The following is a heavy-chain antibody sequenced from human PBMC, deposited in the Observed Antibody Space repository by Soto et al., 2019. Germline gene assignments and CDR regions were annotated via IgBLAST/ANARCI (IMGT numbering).Heavy chain of an antibody. CDR2: IIPIFGTA. V-gene: IGHV1-69*13. D-gene: IGHD3-10*01. J-gene: IGHJ6*02. Sequence: ASVKVSCKASGGTFSSYAISWVRQAPGQGLEWMGGIIPIFGTANYAQKFQGRVTITADESTSTAYMELSSLRSEDTAVYYCARDKNPYGSGSTPLGSPPIGMDVWGQGTTVTVSS. CDR3: ARDKNPYGSGSTPLGSPPIGMDV. CDR1: GGTFSSYA.